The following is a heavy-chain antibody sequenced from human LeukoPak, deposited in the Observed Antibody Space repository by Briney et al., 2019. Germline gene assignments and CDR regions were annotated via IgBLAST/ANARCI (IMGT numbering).Heavy chain of an antibody. CDR3: ARARPSMWIDY. V-gene: IGHV3-30*04. D-gene: IGHD5-12*01. CDR1: GFTFSSYV. J-gene: IGHJ4*02. CDR2: ISYDGSDK. Sequence: GGSLRLSCAASGFTFSSYVMRWVRQAPGKGLEWVAIISYDGSDKFYADSVKGRFTISRDSSKNTLYLQMNSLRPEDTAVYYCARARPSMWIDYWGQGTLVTVSS.